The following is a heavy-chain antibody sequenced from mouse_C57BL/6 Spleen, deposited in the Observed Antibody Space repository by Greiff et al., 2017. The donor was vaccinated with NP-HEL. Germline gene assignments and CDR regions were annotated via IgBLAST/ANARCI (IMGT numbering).Heavy chain of an antibody. V-gene: IGHV1-72*01. CDR3: ARGDSSGYYAMDY. D-gene: IGHD3-2*02. J-gene: IGHJ4*01. CDR1: GYTFTSYW. Sequence: QVQLQQPGAELVKPGASVKLSCKASGYTFTSYWMHWVKQRPGRGLEWIGRIDPNSGGTKYNEKFKSKATLTVDKPSSTAYMQLSSLTSEDSAVYYWARGDSSGYYAMDYWGQGTSVTVSS. CDR2: IDPNSGGT.